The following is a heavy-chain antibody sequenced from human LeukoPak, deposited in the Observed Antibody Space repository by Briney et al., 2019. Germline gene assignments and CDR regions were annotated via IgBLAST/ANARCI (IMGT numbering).Heavy chain of an antibody. Sequence: GGSLRLSCAAAGFTFDDYAMHWVRQAPGKGLEWVSTINWNSGRMEYADSVKGRFTISRDNAKNSLYLQMNSLRAEDTAVYYCARGDIVATIDAFDIWGQGTMVTVSS. D-gene: IGHD5-12*01. CDR1: GFTFDDYA. J-gene: IGHJ3*02. V-gene: IGHV3-9*01. CDR3: ARGDIVATIDAFDI. CDR2: INWNSGRM.